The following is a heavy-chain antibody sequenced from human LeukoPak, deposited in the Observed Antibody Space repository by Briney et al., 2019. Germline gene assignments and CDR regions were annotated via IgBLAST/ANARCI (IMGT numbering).Heavy chain of an antibody. CDR2: IDQHGDEK. D-gene: IGHD1-26*01. CDR1: GLTFSGSW. J-gene: IGHJ4*02. CDR3: AKSGSYFDFDY. Sequence: PGGSLRLSCAASGLTFSGSWMSWVRQAAGKGLEWVANIDQHGDEKYYVDSVKGRFTISRDNAKNSLYLQMNSLIPEDTAVYYCAKSGSYFDFDYWGQGTLVTVSS. V-gene: IGHV3-7*01.